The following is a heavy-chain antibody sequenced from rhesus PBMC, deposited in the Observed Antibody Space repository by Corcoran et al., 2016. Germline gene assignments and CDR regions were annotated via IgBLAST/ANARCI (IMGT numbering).Heavy chain of an antibody. CDR1: VFSISTSGMG. CDR2: IYWDDDK. CDR3: ARNGYYEDDYGYYYNYGLDS. D-gene: IGHD3-9*01. J-gene: IGHJ6*01. V-gene: IGHV2-174*01. Sequence: QVTLKESGPALVQPTQTLTLTCTFSVFSISTSGMGAGWIRHTPVKALEWLALIYWDDDKDYSTSLKSRLTISKDTSKNQVVLTMTNMDPVDTATYYCARNGYYEDDYGYYYNYGLDSWGQGVVVTVSS.